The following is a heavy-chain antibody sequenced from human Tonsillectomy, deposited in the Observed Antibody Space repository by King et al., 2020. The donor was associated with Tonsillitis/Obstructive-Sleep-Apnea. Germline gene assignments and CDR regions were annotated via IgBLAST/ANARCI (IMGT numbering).Heavy chain of an antibody. D-gene: IGHD1-14*01. CDR3: ARGPNRLNW. CDR1: GGSFSGYY. Sequence: VQLQQWGAGLLKPSETLSLTCAVFGGSFSGYYWSWIRQPPGKGLEWIGEINHSGSTNYNPSLKSRVTISVDTSKNQFSLKLSSVTAADTAVYYCARGPNRLNWWGQGTLVTVSS. V-gene: IGHV4-34*01. CDR2: INHSGST. J-gene: IGHJ4*02.